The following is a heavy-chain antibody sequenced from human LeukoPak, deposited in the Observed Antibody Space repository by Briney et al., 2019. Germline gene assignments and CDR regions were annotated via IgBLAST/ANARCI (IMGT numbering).Heavy chain of an antibody. Sequence: SETLSLTCTVSGGSISSYYWGWIRQPPGKGLEWIGYIYYSGSTNYNPSLKSRVTISVDTSKNQFSLKLSSVTAADTAVYYCARASSGSRGHYYYGMDVWGQGTTVTVSS. D-gene: IGHD6-19*01. V-gene: IGHV4-59*01. CDR1: GGSISSYY. CDR3: ARASSGSRGHYYYGMDV. J-gene: IGHJ6*02. CDR2: IYYSGST.